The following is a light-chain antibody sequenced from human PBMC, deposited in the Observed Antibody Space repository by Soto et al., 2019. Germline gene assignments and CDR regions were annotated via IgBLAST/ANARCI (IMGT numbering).Light chain of an antibody. V-gene: IGKV3-20*01. CDR1: ETISYKY. CDR2: DAS. CDR3: QLYDTSYT. Sequence: EIVLTQFPGTLSLSPGERATLSCRASETISYKYLAWYQQKPGLAPTLLMYDASTRAPGIPDRFSGSGSGTDFTLTISRLEPGDFAVYYCQLYDTSYTFGPGTKLEI. J-gene: IGKJ2*01.